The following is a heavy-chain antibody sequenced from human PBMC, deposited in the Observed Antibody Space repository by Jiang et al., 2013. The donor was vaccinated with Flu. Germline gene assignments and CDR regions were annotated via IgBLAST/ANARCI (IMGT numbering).Heavy chain of an antibody. CDR1: GFPFSSYS. CDR2: ITSTSSTI. V-gene: IGHV3-48*01. Sequence: QLVESGGGLVQPGGSLRLSCEGSGFPFSSYSVNWVRQAPGKGLEWISYITSTSSTIYYADSVKGRFTISRDNAKHSVFLQMSSLRVDDTAVYYCARDPNSNDHAGGSYRYMDYWGQGTLVTVSS. D-gene: IGHD3-16*02. J-gene: IGHJ4*02. CDR3: ARDPNSNDHAGGSYRYMDY.